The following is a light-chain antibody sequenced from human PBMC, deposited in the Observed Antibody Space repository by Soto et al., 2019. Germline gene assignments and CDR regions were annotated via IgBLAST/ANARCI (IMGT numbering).Light chain of an antibody. CDR1: QSVSSN. Sequence: ETVMTQSPATLSVSPGERATLSCRASQSVSSNLAWYQQKPGQAPRLLIYGASTRATGIPARFSGSGSGTEFTLTISSLQSEDFAVYYCQQYNNWPPYTFGQGTNL. J-gene: IGKJ2*01. CDR3: QQYNNWPPYT. V-gene: IGKV3-15*01. CDR2: GAS.